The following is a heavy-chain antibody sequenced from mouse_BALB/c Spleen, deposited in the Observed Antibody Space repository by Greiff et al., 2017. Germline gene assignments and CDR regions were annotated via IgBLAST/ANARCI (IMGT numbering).Heavy chain of an antibody. CDR3: TRGNDYDGDYYAMDY. D-gene: IGHD2-4*01. CDR2: IYPGNSDT. V-gene: IGHV1-5*01. J-gene: IGHJ4*01. CDR1: GYSFTSYW. Sequence: VQLQQSGTVLARPGASVKMSCKASGYSFTSYWMHWVKQRPGQGLEWIGAIYPGNSDTSYNQKFKGKAKLTAVTSASTAYMGLSSLTNEDSAVYYCTRGNDYDGDYYAMDYWGQGTSVTVSS.